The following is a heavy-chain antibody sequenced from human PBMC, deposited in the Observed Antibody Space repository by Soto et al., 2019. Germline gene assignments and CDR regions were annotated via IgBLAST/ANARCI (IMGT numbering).Heavy chain of an antibody. CDR1: GYTFNTYA. CDR3: ARTVEYDSNPYYYADF. D-gene: IGHD3-16*01. CDR2: ISGYNGNT. J-gene: IGHJ4*01. Sequence: ASVKVSCKASGYTFNTYAITWVRQAPGQGLEWMGWISGYNGNTNYAQTLQGRGTMTTDTSTSTAYLELRSLRSDDTAVYYCARTVEYDSNPYYYADFWGQGTLVTVS. V-gene: IGHV1-18*01.